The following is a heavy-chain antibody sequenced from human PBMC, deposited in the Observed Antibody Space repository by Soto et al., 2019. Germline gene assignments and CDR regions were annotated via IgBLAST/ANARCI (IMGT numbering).Heavy chain of an antibody. CDR3: ARGPPGIAAAGTPDDY. CDR2: INHSGST. D-gene: IGHD6-13*01. J-gene: IGHJ4*02. CDR1: GGSFSGYY. Sequence: QVQLQQWGAGLLKPSETLSLTCAVYGGSFSGYYWSWIRQPPGKGLEWIGEINHSGSTNYNPSLKSRVTISGDTAKNQFSLKLSSVTAADTAVYYCARGPPGIAAAGTPDDYWGQGTLVTVSS. V-gene: IGHV4-34*01.